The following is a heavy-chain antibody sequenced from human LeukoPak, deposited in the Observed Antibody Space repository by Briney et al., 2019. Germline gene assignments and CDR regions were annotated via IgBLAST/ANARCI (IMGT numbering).Heavy chain of an antibody. Sequence: SETLSLTCTVSGGSISSSSYYWGWIRQPPGKGLEWIGSIYYSGSTYYNSSLKSRVTISLDTSKNQFSMKLSSVTAADTAMYYCAREGSSSWYNFDYWGQGTLVTVSS. CDR2: IYYSGST. D-gene: IGHD6-13*01. CDR1: GGSISSSSYY. CDR3: AREGSSSWYNFDY. J-gene: IGHJ4*02. V-gene: IGHV4-39*02.